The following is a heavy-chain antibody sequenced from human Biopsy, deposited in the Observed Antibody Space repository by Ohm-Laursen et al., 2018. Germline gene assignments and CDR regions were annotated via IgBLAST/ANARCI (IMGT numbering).Heavy chain of an antibody. J-gene: IGHJ5*02. CDR2: IFYSGST. CDR3: ARDDDTSGYYYVS. Sequence: SETLSLTCIVSGGSISNNNYYWGWIRQPPGKGLEWIGSIFYSGSTHYKPSLKSRVNISVDTSKNQFSLKLNSVTAADTAVYYCARDDDTSGYYYVSWGQGTLVTVSS. CDR1: GGSISNNNYY. V-gene: IGHV4-39*01. D-gene: IGHD3-22*01.